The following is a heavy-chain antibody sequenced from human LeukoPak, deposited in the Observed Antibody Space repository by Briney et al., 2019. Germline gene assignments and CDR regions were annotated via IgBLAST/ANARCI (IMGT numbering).Heavy chain of an antibody. Sequence: GGSLRLSRAVSGFMFRDYWMAWVRQAPGKGLEWVANIRPDGHDKYYVESVRGRFTISRDNAQNSLSLQMDSLRVEDSAVYHCGRWGITAALDRWGQGTLVSVSS. CDR3: GRWGITAALDR. D-gene: IGHD2-2*01. J-gene: IGHJ5*02. V-gene: IGHV3-7*01. CDR2: IRPDGHDK. CDR1: GFMFRDYW.